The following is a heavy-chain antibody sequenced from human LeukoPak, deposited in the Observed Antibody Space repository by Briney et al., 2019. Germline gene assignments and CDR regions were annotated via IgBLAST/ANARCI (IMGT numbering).Heavy chain of an antibody. CDR2: IYHSGTT. Sequence: SETLSLTCAVSGGSISSGDYSWNWIRQPPGKGLEWIGYIYHSGTTYYNPSLMSRVTISVDRSKNQFSLKLSSVTAADTAVYYCARSGWDYYDSSGPRSWFDPWGQGTLVTVSS. CDR3: ARSGWDYYDSSGPRSWFDP. CDR1: GGSISSGDYS. J-gene: IGHJ5*02. V-gene: IGHV4-30-2*01. D-gene: IGHD3-22*01.